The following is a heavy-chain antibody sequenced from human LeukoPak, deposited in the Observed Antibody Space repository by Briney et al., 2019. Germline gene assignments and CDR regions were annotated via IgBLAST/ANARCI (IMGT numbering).Heavy chain of an antibody. V-gene: IGHV1-69*06. CDR1: GYTFTSYY. CDR2: IIPIFGTA. J-gene: IGHJ6*03. D-gene: IGHD6-19*01. Sequence: GASVKVSCKASGYTFTSYYMHWVRQAPGQGLEWMGGIIPIFGTANYAQKFQGRVTITADKSTSTAYMELSSLRSEDTAVYYCARDLVGGQWLVKGVYYYYMDVWGKGTTVTVSS. CDR3: ARDLVGGQWLVKGVYYYYMDV.